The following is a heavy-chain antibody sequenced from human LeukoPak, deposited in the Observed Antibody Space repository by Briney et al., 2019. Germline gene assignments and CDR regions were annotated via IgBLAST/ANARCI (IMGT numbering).Heavy chain of an antibody. J-gene: IGHJ4*02. V-gene: IGHV3-23*01. CDR2: ISGSGSGGST. CDR1: GFPLSRSA. CDR3: AKSGYHRFDY. Sequence: GGSLRLSCAASGFPLSRSAMSWVRQAPGKGLEWVSNISGSGSGGSTYYADSVKGRFTISRDNSKNTLYLQMNSLRAEDTAVYYCAKSGYHRFDYWGQGTLVTVSS. D-gene: IGHD5-12*01.